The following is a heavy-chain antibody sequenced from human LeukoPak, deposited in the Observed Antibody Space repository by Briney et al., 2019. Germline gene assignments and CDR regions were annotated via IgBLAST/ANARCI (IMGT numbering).Heavy chain of an antibody. CDR3: ARAEGYGDYVDY. CDR2: IKQDGSEK. J-gene: IGHJ4*02. CDR1: GFTFSSYA. V-gene: IGHV3-7*01. Sequence: GGSLRLSCAASGFTFSSYAMSWVRQAPGKGLEWVANIKQDGSEKYYVDSVKGRFTISRDNAKNSLYLQMNSLRAEDTAVYYCARAEGYGDYVDYWGQGTLVTVSS. D-gene: IGHD4-17*01.